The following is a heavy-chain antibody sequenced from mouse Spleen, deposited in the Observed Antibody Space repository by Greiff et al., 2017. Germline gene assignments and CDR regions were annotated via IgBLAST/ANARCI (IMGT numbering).Heavy chain of an antibody. CDR1: GYSFTDYN. CDR2: INPNYGTT. Sequence: SGPELVKPGASVKISCKASGYSFTDYNMNWVKQNNGKSLEWIGVINPNYGTTSYNQKFKGKATLTVDQSSSTAYMQLNSLTSEDSAVYYCARSEHYGNSWFAYWGQGTLVTVSA. V-gene: IGHV1-39*01. J-gene: IGHJ3*01. CDR3: ARSEHYGNSWFAY. D-gene: IGHD2-1*01.